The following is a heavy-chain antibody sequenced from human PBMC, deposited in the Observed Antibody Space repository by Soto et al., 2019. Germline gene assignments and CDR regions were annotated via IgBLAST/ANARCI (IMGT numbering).Heavy chain of an antibody. V-gene: IGHV3-15*01. D-gene: IGHD3-9*01. CDR1: GFTFNSAW. Sequence: GGSLRLSCAASGFTFNSAWMSWVRQAPGKGLEWVGRIKSKPDGGTTDYAAPVKGRFTISRDDSKNTLYLQMNSLKTDDTAVYYCTTAEDDILTGYYKVDYWGQGTLVTVSS. CDR3: TTAEDDILTGYYKVDY. CDR2: IKSKPDGGTT. J-gene: IGHJ4*02.